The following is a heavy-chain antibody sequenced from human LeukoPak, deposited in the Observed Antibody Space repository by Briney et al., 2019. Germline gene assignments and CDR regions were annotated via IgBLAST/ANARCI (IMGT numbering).Heavy chain of an antibody. J-gene: IGHJ5*02. CDR1: GFTLSNYD. V-gene: IGHV3-21*01. CDR2: ISTSSRYI. D-gene: IGHD2-2*01. Sequence: PGGSLSLSCAASGFTLSNYDMNWVRQAPGKGLEWVSSISTSSRYIYYKDSVRGRFTISRDDAKNSLYLEMNSLRAEDTAVYYCARADCSSSTCYLRRSWFDPCAQGTLVTVSS. CDR3: ARADCSSSTCYLRRSWFDP.